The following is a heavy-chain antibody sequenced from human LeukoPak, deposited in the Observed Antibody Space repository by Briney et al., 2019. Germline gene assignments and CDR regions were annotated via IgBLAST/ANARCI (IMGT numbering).Heavy chain of an antibody. CDR3: ARAPYYDFWSGPDEGYYYNMDV. Sequence: VASVKVSCEASGGTFSSYTISCVRQAPGQGLEWMGRIIPILGIANYAQKFQGRVTITADKSTSTAYMELSSLRSEDKAVYYCARAPYYDFWSGPDEGYYYNMDVWGKGTTVTVSS. CDR1: GGTFSSYT. V-gene: IGHV1-69*02. CDR2: IIPILGIA. J-gene: IGHJ6*03. D-gene: IGHD3-3*01.